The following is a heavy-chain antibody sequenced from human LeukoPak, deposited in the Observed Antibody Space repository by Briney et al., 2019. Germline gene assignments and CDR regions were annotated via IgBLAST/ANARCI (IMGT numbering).Heavy chain of an antibody. Sequence: SQSLSLTCAVSRGSLIRGVCSWRWIRHPPRRGLEWLGYIKHSGSSYYNPSLKSRVTLSVDTSKNQFSLKLSSVTAADTAVYYCARDYSDYVPYYDDGMDVWGQGTTVTVSS. CDR1: RGSLIRGVCS. D-gene: IGHD4-11*01. CDR2: IKHSGSS. CDR3: ARDYSDYVPYYDDGMDV. J-gene: IGHJ6*02. V-gene: IGHV4-30-2*05.